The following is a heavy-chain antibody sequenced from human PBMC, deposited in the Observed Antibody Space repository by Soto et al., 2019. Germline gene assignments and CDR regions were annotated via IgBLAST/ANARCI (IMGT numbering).Heavy chain of an antibody. Sequence: GGSLRLSCSASGFTFSNHGMHWVRQAPGRGLEYVSGVSSNGINKYYAESVKGRFDISRDNLKNTLFLQMNSLRREDTAVYFCVKDLDYSSTSCHMSLALFYNTMDVWGQGTTVSDAS. V-gene: IGHV3-64D*08. CDR2: VSSNGINK. J-gene: IGHJ6*02. D-gene: IGHD2-2*01. CDR1: GFTFSNHG. CDR3: VKDLDYSSTSCHMSLALFYNTMDV.